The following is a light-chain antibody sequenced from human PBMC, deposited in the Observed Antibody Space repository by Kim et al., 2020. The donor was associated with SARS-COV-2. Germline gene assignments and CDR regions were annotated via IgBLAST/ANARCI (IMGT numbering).Light chain of an antibody. V-gene: IGLV3-19*01. J-gene: IGLJ2*01. CDR1: SVRSYY. CDR3: NSRESGVNHVI. CDR2: DKN. Sequence: ALGQTVRITWQGDSVRSYYATWYQQKPGQAPVLVIYDKNNRPSGIPARFSGSYSGNTASLTITGAQAGDEAVDYCNSRESGVNHVIFGGGTQLTVL.